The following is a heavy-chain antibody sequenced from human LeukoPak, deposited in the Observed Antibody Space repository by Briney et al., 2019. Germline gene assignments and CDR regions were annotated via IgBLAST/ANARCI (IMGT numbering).Heavy chain of an antibody. V-gene: IGHV4-59*01. Sequence: NPSETLSFTCTVSGGSISSYYWSWIRQSPGKGLEWIGNIHYSGSTNQNPSLKSRVTISVDTSKNQFSLKLSSVTAADTAVYYCARFRRAGGWSYFDYWGQGTLVTVSS. CDR1: GGSISSYY. D-gene: IGHD6-19*01. CDR2: IHYSGST. CDR3: ARFRRAGGWSYFDY. J-gene: IGHJ4*02.